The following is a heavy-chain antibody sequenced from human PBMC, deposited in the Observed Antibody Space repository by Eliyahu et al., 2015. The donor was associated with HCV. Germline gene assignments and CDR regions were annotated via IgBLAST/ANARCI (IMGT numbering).Heavy chain of an antibody. CDR1: GFTFSSYN. D-gene: IGHD1-7*01. V-gene: IGHV3-21*01. J-gene: IGHJ6*02. CDR3: ARDELSLSDFDV. Sequence: EVQLVESGGGLVKPGGSLRLSCAASGFTFSSYNMHWVRQAPGKGLEWVSAISSSSLYKYYADSVKGRFTISRDNAKNSLYLQMSSLRAEDTAVYYCARDELSLSDFDVWGQGTTVTVSS. CDR2: ISSSSLYK.